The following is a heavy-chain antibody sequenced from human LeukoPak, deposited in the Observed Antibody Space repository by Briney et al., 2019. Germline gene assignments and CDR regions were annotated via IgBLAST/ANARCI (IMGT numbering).Heavy chain of an antibody. CDR1: GYTFTSYY. J-gene: IGHJ4*02. CDR2: INPSGGST. V-gene: IGHV1-46*01. Sequence: ASVKVSCKASGYTFTSYYMHWVRQAPGQGLEWMGIINPSGGSTSYAQKFQGRVTMTRDTSTSTVYMELSSLRSEDTAVYYCARDLGPYGSGSPIGYWGQGTLVTVSS. CDR3: ARDLGPYGSGSPIGY. D-gene: IGHD3-10*01.